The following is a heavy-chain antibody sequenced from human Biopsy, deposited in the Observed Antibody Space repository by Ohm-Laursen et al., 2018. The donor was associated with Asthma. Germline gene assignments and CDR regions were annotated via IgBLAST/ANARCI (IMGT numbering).Heavy chain of an antibody. Sequence: SLRLSCTALRFTYEMHWVRQAPGKGLEWVAVISYDGSSIYYANSVKGRFTISRDNSKNTLSLQMNSLTAEDTAVYYCAREGVAGTHIEDWGQGTLVTVSS. CDR1: RFTYE. CDR3: AREGVAGTHIED. D-gene: IGHD6-19*01. CDR2: ISYDGSSI. J-gene: IGHJ4*02. V-gene: IGHV3-30-3*01.